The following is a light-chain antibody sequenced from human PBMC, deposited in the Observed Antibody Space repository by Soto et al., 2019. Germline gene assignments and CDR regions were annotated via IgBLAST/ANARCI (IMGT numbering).Light chain of an antibody. V-gene: IGKV3D-20*02. CDR1: HSVSSSY. Sequence: IVLTQSPGTLSLSPGERPTLSCRAIHSVSSSYLAWYQQKPGQTPRLLIYGTSSRATGIPDRFSGSGSGTDLTLTISRLEPEDFAVYYCQQRSNWLSITFGQGTRLEIK. CDR3: QQRSNWLSIT. J-gene: IGKJ5*01. CDR2: GTS.